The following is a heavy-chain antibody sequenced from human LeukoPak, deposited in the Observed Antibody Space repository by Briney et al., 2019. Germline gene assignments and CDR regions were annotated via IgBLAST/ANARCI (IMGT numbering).Heavy chain of an antibody. CDR2: MNPNSGNI. J-gene: IGHJ4*02. V-gene: IGHV1-8*01. Sequence: ASVKVSCKASGYTFTSYDINWVRQATGQGLEWMGWMNPNSGNIGYAQKFQGRVTMTRNTSISTAYMELSSLRSDDTAVYYCARGSALVLHPFDYWGQGTLVTVSS. D-gene: IGHD5-18*01. CDR1: GYTFTSYD. CDR3: ARGSALVLHPFDY.